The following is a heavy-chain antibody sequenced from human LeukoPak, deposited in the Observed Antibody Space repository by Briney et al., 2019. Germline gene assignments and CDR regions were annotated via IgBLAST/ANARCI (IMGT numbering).Heavy chain of an antibody. CDR1: GYSISTLAN. CDR3: ARDTTMVRDNDAFDI. V-gene: IGHV4-38-2*02. Sequence: PSETLSLTCTVSGYSISTLANWGWIRQPPGKGLEWIGQIYHSGSTNYNPSLKSRVTISVDKSNNQFSLKLSSVTAADTAVYYCARDTTMVRDNDAFDIWGQGTMVTVSS. CDR2: IYHSGST. J-gene: IGHJ3*02. D-gene: IGHD3-10*01.